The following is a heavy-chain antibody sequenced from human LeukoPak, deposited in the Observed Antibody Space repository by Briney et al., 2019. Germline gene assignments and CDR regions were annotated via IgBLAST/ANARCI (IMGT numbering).Heavy chain of an antibody. CDR2: ITPPLDKA. V-gene: IGHV1-69*08. Sequence: SVKVSCKASGGSFNSYILSWVRQASGQGLEWMGRITPPLDKADYAQKFQGRITITADSSTSTAYMELSSLRSDDTAVYYCARDRVAISVAGFDSWGQGTLVIVSS. CDR3: ARDRVAISVAGFDS. J-gene: IGHJ5*01. CDR1: GGSFNSYI. D-gene: IGHD6-19*01.